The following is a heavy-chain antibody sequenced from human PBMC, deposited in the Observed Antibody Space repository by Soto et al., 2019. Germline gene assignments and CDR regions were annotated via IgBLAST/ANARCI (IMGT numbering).Heavy chain of an antibody. D-gene: IGHD1-20*01. CDR3: ARDITVTPVY. V-gene: IGHV3-74*01. Sequence: GGSLRLSCAASGFIFSSYWMHWVRQAPGKGLVRVSRINNDGSDTTYADSVKGAFTVSRDNTRNTLYLEKKSLRAEATAVYYGARDITVTPVYWGQGTLLTVSS. J-gene: IGHJ4*02. CDR1: GFIFSSYW. CDR2: INNDGSDT.